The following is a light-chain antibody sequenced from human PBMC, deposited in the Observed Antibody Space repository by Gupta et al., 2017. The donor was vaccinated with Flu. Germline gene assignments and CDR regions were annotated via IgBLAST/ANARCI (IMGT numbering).Light chain of an antibody. CDR3: QQYHNYPWT. V-gene: IGKV1-5*03. Sequence: EDSTTITCRASQYSDIGWAWYQQKPGRAPKLLIYGASTLENGGPSRFGGSGSGTEFTLTISSLQPDDFATYHCQQYHNYPWTFGQGTRVDI. CDR2: GAS. CDR1: QYSDIG. J-gene: IGKJ1*01.